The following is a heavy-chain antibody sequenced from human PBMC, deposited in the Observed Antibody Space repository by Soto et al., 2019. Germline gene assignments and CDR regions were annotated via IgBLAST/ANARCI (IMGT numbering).Heavy chain of an antibody. J-gene: IGHJ6*03. CDR1: GGSISSGGYY. V-gene: IGHV4-31*03. D-gene: IGHD1-26*01. Sequence: QVQLQESGPGLVKPSQTLSLTCTVSGGSISSGGYYWSWIRQHPGKGLEWIGYIYYSGSTYYNPSLKGRVTFPLAPSKNNFPLKLGSGTAAAPAVYSFAGVKARAGPKYYTMEVWGKGPTFTAS. CDR2: IYYSGST. CDR3: AGVKARAGPKYYTMEV.